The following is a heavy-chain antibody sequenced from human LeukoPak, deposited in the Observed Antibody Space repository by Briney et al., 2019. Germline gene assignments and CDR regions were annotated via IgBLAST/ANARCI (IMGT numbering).Heavy chain of an antibody. CDR1: GYTFTGYY. J-gene: IGHJ4*02. CDR3: ARDRGYYFDSSYFDY. Sequence: ASVKVSCKASGYTFTGYYMHWVRQAPGQGLEWMGWINPNSGGTNYAQKFQGRVTMTRDTSISIAYMELSRLRSDDTAVYYCARDRGYYFDSSYFDYWGQGTLVTVSS. D-gene: IGHD3-22*01. V-gene: IGHV1-2*02. CDR2: INPNSGGT.